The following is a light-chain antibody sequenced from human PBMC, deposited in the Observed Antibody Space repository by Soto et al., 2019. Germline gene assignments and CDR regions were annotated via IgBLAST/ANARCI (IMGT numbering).Light chain of an antibody. V-gene: IGKV1-39*01. CDR2: DAS. Sequence: DIQMTQSPSSLSASVGDRVTITCRASQTIGTYVNWCRQKSGAAPELLIYDASTLQSGVPSRFRGGASGTDFTLTISSLQLDDFATYYCQQSYNTPLTFGQGTKGDIK. CDR3: QQSYNTPLT. J-gene: IGKJ1*01. CDR1: QTIGTY.